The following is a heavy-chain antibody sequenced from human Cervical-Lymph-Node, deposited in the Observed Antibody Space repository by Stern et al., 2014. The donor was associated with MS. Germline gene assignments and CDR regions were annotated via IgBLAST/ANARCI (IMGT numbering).Heavy chain of an antibody. CDR1: GYSFRMYA. CDR2: IIPMSGTL. V-gene: IGHV1-69*01. Sequence: QLVQSGAEGKKPGSSVKVSCKASGYSFRMYAMTWVRQAPGQGLEWMGEIIPMSGTLKYAPRFQGRVPFTADEATTTAYMEVSSLRSDDTAVYYCARRLGYNDGFDIWGQGTMVSVSS. J-gene: IGHJ3*02. D-gene: IGHD1-1*01. CDR3: ARRLGYNDGFDI.